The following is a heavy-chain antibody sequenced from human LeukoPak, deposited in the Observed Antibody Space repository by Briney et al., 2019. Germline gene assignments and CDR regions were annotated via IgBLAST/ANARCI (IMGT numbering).Heavy chain of an antibody. V-gene: IGHV4-39*07. D-gene: IGHD3-16*01. CDR2: INYYGKT. Sequence: SPSETLSLTCTVSGNSISSSSYYWVWIRQPPGKGLEWIGSINYYGKTYYNPSVKSRVTISVDTSKNQFSLMVRSVTAADTAVYYCARETSQKGAHYMDVWGRGTTVTISS. J-gene: IGHJ6*03. CDR1: GNSISSSSYY. CDR3: ARETSQKGAHYMDV.